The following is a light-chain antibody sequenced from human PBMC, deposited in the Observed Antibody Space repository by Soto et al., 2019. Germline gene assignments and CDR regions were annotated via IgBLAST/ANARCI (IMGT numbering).Light chain of an antibody. V-gene: IGKV1-5*03. CDR3: QQYNGYFRT. J-gene: IGKJ1*01. CDR1: ASVGGW. CDR2: KAS. Sequence: QMTQAPSTLSASVGDRVSISCRASASVGGWLAWYQHKPGKAPNLIIYKASTLKSGVPSRFSGSGSGTDFTLTISNLQPDDFATYYCQQYNGYFRTFGQGTKVDIK.